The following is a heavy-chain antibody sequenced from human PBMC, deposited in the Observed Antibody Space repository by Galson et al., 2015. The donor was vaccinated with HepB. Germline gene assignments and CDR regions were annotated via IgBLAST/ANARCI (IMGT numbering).Heavy chain of an antibody. D-gene: IGHD3-9*01. CDR3: TRPPPYDILTGYSSTA. V-gene: IGHV3-49*03. CDR2: IRSKAYGGTT. J-gene: IGHJ5*02. CDR1: GFTFGDYA. Sequence: SLRLSCAASGFTFGDYAMSWFRQAPGKGLEWVGFIRSKAYGGTTEYAASVKGRFTISRDDSKSIAYLQMNSLKTEDTAVYYCTRPPPYDILTGYSSTAWGQGTLVTVSS.